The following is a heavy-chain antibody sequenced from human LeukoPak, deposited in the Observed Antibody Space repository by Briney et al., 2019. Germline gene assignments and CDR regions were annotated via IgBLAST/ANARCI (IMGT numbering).Heavy chain of an antibody. CDR3: ARHKGDILTGYQYYFDY. J-gene: IGHJ4*02. D-gene: IGHD3-9*01. CDR2: ISSSGSTI. V-gene: IGHV3-48*03. CDR1: GFTFSSYE. Sequence: PGGSLRLSCAASGFTFSSYEMNWVRQAPGKGLEWVSYISSSGSTIYYADSVKGRFTISRDNSKNTLYLQMNSLRAEDTAVYYCARHKGDILTGYQYYFDYWGQGTLVTVSS.